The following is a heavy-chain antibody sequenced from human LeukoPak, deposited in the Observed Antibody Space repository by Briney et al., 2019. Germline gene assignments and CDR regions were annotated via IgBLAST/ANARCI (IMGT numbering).Heavy chain of an antibody. Sequence: SGGSLRLSCAASGFTFSSYSMNWVGQAPGKGLEWVSSISSSSSYIYYADSVKGRFTISRDNAKNSLYLQMNSLRAEDTAVYYCARVDMALTGIAAAGTFYYGMDVWGQGTTVTVSS. D-gene: IGHD6-13*01. V-gene: IGHV3-21*01. CDR2: ISSSSSYI. CDR3: ARVDMALTGIAAAGTFYYGMDV. CDR1: GFTFSSYS. J-gene: IGHJ6*02.